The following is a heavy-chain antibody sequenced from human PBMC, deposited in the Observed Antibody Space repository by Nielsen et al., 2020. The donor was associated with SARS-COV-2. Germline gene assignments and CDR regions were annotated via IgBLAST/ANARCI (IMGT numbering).Heavy chain of an antibody. Sequence: SETLSLTCAVYGGSFGGYYWSWIRQPPGKGLEWIGEVNYRGGTNYNPSLKSRVTISVDTSKNQFSLKLSSVTAADTAVYYCARDSTGTTQFDYWGQGTLVTVSS. J-gene: IGHJ4*02. CDR2: VNYRGGT. CDR1: GGSFGGYY. CDR3: ARDSTGTTQFDY. D-gene: IGHD1-1*01. V-gene: IGHV4-34*01.